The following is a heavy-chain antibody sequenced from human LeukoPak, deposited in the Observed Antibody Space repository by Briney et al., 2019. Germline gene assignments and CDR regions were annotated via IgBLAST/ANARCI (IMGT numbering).Heavy chain of an antibody. V-gene: IGHV3-30*02. D-gene: IGHD6-19*01. CDR3: ARDLKSSGSYSTDAFDI. Sequence: GGSLRLSCVASGFSFSYGMHWVRQAPGKGLEWLTFIHYDESNEYYADSVKGRFTISRDNSKNTLYLQMNSLRAEDTAVYFCARDLKSSGSYSTDAFDIWGQGTLVTVSS. J-gene: IGHJ3*02. CDR1: GFSFSYG. CDR2: IHYDESNE.